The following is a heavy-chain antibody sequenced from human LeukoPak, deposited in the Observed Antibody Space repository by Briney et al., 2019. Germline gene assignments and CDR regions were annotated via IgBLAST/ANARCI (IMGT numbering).Heavy chain of an antibody. V-gene: IGHV3-23*01. Sequence: GGSLRLSCAASGFSFSAYGMNWVRQSPGKGLEWVSAIGGSGATTYYADSVRGRFTISRDNSKNTMYLQMSSLGAEDTAVYYCAKIRLEESATGYWGQGTLVTVSS. J-gene: IGHJ4*02. D-gene: IGHD2-15*01. CDR3: AKIRLEESATGY. CDR1: GFSFSAYG. CDR2: IGGSGATT.